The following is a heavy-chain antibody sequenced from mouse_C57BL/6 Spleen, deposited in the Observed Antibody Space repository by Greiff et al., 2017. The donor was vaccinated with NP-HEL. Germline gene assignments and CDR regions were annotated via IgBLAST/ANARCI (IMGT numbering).Heavy chain of an antibody. V-gene: IGHV1-63*01. CDR2: IYPGGGYT. D-gene: IGHD2-3*01. J-gene: IGHJ3*01. CDR3: AREDGSSFAY. Sequence: QVHVKQSGAELVRPGTSVKMSCKASGYTFTNYWIGWAKQRPGHGLEWIGDIYPGGGYTNYNEKFKGKATLTADKSSSTAYMQFSSLTSEDSAIYYCAREDGSSFAYWGQGTLVTVSA. CDR1: GYTFTNYW.